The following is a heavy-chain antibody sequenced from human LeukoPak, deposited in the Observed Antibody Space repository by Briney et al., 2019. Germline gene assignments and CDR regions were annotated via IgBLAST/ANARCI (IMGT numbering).Heavy chain of an antibody. CDR3: ARAISGTYQAPFDY. Sequence: PGGSLRLSCAASGFTFDDYGMSWVRQAPGKGLEWVSGVNWNGGSTGYADSVKGRFTISRDNAKNSLYLQMNGLRAEDTALYYCARAISGTYQAPFDYWGQGTLVTVSS. D-gene: IGHD1-26*01. J-gene: IGHJ4*02. V-gene: IGHV3-20*04. CDR1: GFTFDDYG. CDR2: VNWNGGST.